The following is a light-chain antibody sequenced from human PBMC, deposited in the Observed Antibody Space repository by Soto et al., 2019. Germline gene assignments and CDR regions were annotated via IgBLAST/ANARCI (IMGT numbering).Light chain of an antibody. CDR3: QQFANGWT. Sequence: DIQMTQSPSTLSASVGDRVTITCRASQSISSWLAWYQQRPGKAPKLLIYKASYLESGVPSRFSGSGSGTEFTLTISSLQPDDFATYYCQQFANGWTFGQGTKVEIK. V-gene: IGKV1-5*03. CDR1: QSISSW. CDR2: KAS. J-gene: IGKJ1*01.